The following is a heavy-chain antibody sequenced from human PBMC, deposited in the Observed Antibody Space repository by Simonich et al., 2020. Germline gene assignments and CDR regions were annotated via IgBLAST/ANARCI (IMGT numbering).Heavy chain of an antibody. D-gene: IGHD2-15*01. J-gene: IGHJ4*02. Sequence: QVQLVQSGAEVKKPGASVKVSCKASGYTFTSYGISWVRQAPGQGLEWMGWISADKGNTNYAQKLQGRVTMTTDTSTSTAYMELRSLRSDDTAVDYCARASRGTWWYYYFDYWGQGTLVTVSS. CDR2: ISADKGNT. V-gene: IGHV1-18*01. CDR3: ARASRGTWWYYYFDY. CDR1: GYTFTSYG.